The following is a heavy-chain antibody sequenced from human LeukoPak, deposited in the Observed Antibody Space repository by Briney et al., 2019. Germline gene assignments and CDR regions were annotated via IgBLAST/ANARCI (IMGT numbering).Heavy chain of an antibody. V-gene: IGHV1-3*01. CDR3: ASGPVSYLGGDYYYYYGMDV. J-gene: IGHJ6*02. CDR2: INAGNGNT. D-gene: IGHD3-10*01. Sequence: ASVKVSCKASGYTFTSYAMHWVRQAPGQRLEWMGWINAGNGNTKYSQKFQGRVTITRDTSASTAYMEPSSLRSEDTAVYYCASGPVSYLGGDYYYYYGMDVWGQGTTVTVSS. CDR1: GYTFTSYA.